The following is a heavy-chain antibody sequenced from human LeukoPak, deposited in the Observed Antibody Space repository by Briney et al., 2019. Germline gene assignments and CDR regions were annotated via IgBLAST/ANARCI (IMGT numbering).Heavy chain of an antibody. CDR2: IYYSGST. J-gene: IGHJ4*02. V-gene: IGHV4-59*12. Sequence: SETLSLTCTVSGGSISSYYWSWIRQPPGKGLEWIATIYYSGSTFYNPSLKSRVTISADTSKNQFSLKLSSVTAADAAVYYCARVPLGWFGELFDYWGQGTLVTVSS. CDR3: ARVPLGWFGELFDY. CDR1: GGSISSYY. D-gene: IGHD3-10*01.